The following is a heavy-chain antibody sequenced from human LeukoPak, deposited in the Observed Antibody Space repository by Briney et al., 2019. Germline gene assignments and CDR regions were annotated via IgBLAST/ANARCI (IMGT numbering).Heavy chain of an antibody. CDR1: GYTFTSYG. Sequence: ASVKVSCKASGYTFTSYGISWVRQAPGQGLEWMGWISAYNGNTNYAQKLQGRVTMTTDTSTSTAYMELRSLRSDDTAVYYCARGVDSSGYAEYNWFDPWGQGTLVTVSS. J-gene: IGHJ5*02. D-gene: IGHD3-22*01. V-gene: IGHV1-18*01. CDR2: ISAYNGNT. CDR3: ARGVDSSGYAEYNWFDP.